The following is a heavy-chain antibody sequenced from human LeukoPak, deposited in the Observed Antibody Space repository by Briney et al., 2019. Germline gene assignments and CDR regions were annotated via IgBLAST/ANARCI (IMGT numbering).Heavy chain of an antibody. CDR1: GGSISSGSYY. CDR3: ARGRLGFLYYYYYMDV. J-gene: IGHJ6*03. V-gene: IGHV4-61*02. Sequence: PSQTLSLTCTVSGGSISSGSYYWSWIRQPAGKGLEWIGRIYTSGSTNYNPSLKSRVNISVDTSKNQFSLKLSSVTAADTAVYYCARGRLGFLYYYYYMDVWGKGTTVTVSS. D-gene: IGHD3-16*01. CDR2: IYTSGST.